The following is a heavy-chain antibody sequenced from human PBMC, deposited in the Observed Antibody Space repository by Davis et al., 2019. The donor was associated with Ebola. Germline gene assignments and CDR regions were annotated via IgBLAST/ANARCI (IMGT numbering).Heavy chain of an antibody. CDR2: IYYSGST. V-gene: IGHV4-59*12. D-gene: IGHD3-22*01. J-gene: IGHJ3*02. Sequence: MPSETLSLTCTASGGSISSYYWSWIRQPPGKGLEWIGYIYYSGSTNYNPSLKSRVTISVDKSKNQFSLKLSSVTAADTAVYYCARESYYDSSGRGAFDIWGQGTMVTVSS. CDR3: ARESYYDSSGRGAFDI. CDR1: GGSISSYY.